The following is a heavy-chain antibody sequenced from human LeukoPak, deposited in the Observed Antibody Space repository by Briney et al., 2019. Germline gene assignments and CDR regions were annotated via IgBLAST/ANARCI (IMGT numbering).Heavy chain of an antibody. J-gene: IGHJ4*02. V-gene: IGHV4-59*04. CDR2: IYHSGST. CDR1: GGSISNKY. Sequence: SETLSLTCTVSGGSISNKYWSWIRQPPGKGLEWIGSIYHSGSTYYNPSLKSRVTISVDTSKNQFSLKLSSVTAADTAVYYCAIQTYYYDSSGYYRDYWGQGTLVTVSS. D-gene: IGHD3-22*01. CDR3: AIQTYYYDSSGYYRDY.